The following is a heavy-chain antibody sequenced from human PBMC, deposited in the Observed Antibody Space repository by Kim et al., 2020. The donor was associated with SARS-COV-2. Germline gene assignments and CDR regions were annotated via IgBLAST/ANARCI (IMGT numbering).Heavy chain of an antibody. CDR3: SRDLTAIVVIPQHSFDI. Sequence: SVRGRFTISRDDSKIVAYLQMNSLTTEDTAVYYCSRDLTAIVVIPQHSFDIWGQGTMVTVSS. V-gene: IGHV3-49*02. J-gene: IGHJ3*02. D-gene: IGHD3-22*01.